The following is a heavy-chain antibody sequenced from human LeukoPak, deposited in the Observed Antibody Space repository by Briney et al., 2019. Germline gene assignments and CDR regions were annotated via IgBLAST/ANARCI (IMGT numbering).Heavy chain of an antibody. CDR2: MSSRSADI. CDR3: TTEYDSRYFDY. V-gene: IGHV3-21*03. D-gene: IGHD3-22*01. J-gene: IGHJ4*02. Sequence: GGSLRLSCAASGFRFSAYGMKWVRQAPGKGLEWVSSMSSRSADIYYADSVKGRFTISRDNAKNSLYLQMNSLKTEDTAVYYCTTEYDSRYFDYWGQGTLVTVSS. CDR1: GFRFSAYG.